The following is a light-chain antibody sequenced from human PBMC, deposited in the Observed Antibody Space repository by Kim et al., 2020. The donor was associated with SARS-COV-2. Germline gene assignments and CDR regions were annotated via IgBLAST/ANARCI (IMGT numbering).Light chain of an antibody. J-gene: IGKJ4*01. Sequence: PGERATLSCRASQSVRNLLAWYQQNPGQAPRLLIYVSSNSATGTPARFSGSGSGTDFTLTISSLEPEDFAVYYCQQRSSWPLTFGGGTKVEIK. V-gene: IGKV3-11*01. CDR2: VSS. CDR3: QQRSSWPLT. CDR1: QSVRNL.